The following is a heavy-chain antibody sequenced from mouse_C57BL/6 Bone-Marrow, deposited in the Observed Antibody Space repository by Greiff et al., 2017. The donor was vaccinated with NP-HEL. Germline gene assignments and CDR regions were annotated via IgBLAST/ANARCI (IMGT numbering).Heavy chain of an antibody. J-gene: IGHJ2*01. CDR3: ARSCGSSPFDY. CDR2: IDPSDSYT. CDR1: GYTFTSYW. D-gene: IGHD1-1*01. Sequence: QVQLQQPGAELVMPGASVKLSCKASGYTFTSYWMHWVKQRPGQGLEWIGEIDPSDSYTNYNQKFKGKSTLTVDKSSSTAYMQLSSLTSEDSAVYYCARSCGSSPFDYWGQGTTLTVSS. V-gene: IGHV1-69*01.